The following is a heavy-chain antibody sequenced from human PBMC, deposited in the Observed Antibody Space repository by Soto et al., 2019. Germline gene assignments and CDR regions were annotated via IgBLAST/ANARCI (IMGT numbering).Heavy chain of an antibody. V-gene: IGHV3-23*01. D-gene: IGHD3-10*01. J-gene: IGHJ3*02. CDR1: GFTFSNYA. CDR2: ISGSGGWT. Sequence: EVQLWESGGGLVQPGGSLRLSCAASGFTFSNYAMSWVRQAPGKGLEWVSAISGSGGWTYYADYVRGRFTISRDNSKNTLYLQMSRLRAEDTALYYCATAGAAHAFHIWGQGTMVTVSS. CDR3: ATAGAAHAFHI.